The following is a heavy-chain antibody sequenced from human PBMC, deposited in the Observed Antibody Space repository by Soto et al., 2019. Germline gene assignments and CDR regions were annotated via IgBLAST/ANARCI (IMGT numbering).Heavy chain of an antibody. J-gene: IGHJ4*02. CDR1: GGSVSSGSYY. V-gene: IGHV4-61*01. D-gene: IGHD4-17*01. CDR3: ARTYGDYPYYFDY. Sequence: QVQLQESGPGLVKPSETQSLTCTVSGGSVSSGSYYWSWIRQPPGKGLEWIGYIYYSGSTNYNPSLKSRVTISVDTSKNQFSLKLSSVTAADTAVYYCARTYGDYPYYFDYWGQGTLVTVSS. CDR2: IYYSGST.